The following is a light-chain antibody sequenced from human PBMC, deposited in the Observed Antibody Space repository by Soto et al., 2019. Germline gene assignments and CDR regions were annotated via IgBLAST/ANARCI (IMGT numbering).Light chain of an antibody. CDR3: QQYDNWPPWT. CDR2: GAS. V-gene: IGKV3-15*01. CDR1: QTVGSN. Sequence: EIVMAQSPATLSVSLGERATLSCRASQTVGSNLAWFQHRAGQAPRLLIYGASTRATGVPARFSGSGSGTEFTLTISSLQSEDFAVYYCQQYDNWPPWTFGQGTKVEIK. J-gene: IGKJ1*01.